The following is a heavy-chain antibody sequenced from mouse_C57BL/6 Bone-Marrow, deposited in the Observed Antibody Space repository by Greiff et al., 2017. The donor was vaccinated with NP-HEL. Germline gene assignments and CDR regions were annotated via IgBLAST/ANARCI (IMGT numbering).Heavy chain of an antibody. CDR2: INPYNGGT. V-gene: IGHV1-19*01. J-gene: IGHJ2*01. CDR3: ATSSFDY. Sequence: VQLKESGPVLVKPGASVKMSCKASGYTFTDYYMNWVKQSHGKSLEWIGVINPYNGGTSYNQKFKGKATLTVDKSSSTAYMELNSLTSEDSAVYYCATSSFDYWGQGTTLTVSS. CDR1: GYTFTDYY. D-gene: IGHD6-1*01.